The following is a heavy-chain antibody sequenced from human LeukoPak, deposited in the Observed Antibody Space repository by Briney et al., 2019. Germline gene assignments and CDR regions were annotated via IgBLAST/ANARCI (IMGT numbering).Heavy chain of an antibody. V-gene: IGHV3-21*01. D-gene: IGHD6-6*01. CDR1: GFTFSSYS. CDR2: ISSSSSYI. CDR3: ARVRASKLVPLSYYYYMDV. Sequence: GGSLRLSCAASGFTFSSYSMNWVRQAPGKGLEWVSSISSSSSYIYYADSVKGRFTISRDNSKNTLYVQMNSLRAEDTAFYYCARVRASKLVPLSYYYYMDVWGQGTTVTVSS. J-gene: IGHJ6*03.